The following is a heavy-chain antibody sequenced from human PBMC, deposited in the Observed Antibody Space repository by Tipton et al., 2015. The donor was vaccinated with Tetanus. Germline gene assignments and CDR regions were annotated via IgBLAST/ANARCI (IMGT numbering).Heavy chain of an antibody. CDR3: GRPRGSSTNNLDI. CDR1: GYSFTSYW. CDR2: IYPGDSGT. D-gene: IGHD2-2*01. J-gene: IGHJ4*02. Sequence: QSGAEVKKAGESLKISCKASGYSFTSYWIGWERQMPGKGLEWMGIIYPGDSGTTYSPSFQGQVTISVDKSISTAYLQWSSLKASDTAIYYCGRPRGSSTNNLDIWGQGTLVTVSS. V-gene: IGHV5-51*01.